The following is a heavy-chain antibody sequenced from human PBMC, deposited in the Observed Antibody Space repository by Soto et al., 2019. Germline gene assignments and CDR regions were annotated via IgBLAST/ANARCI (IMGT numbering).Heavy chain of an antibody. D-gene: IGHD3-3*01. V-gene: IGHV4-39*01. CDR1: GDSISSDNYY. CDR2: ISYSGRT. J-gene: IGHJ5*02. Sequence: TSETLSLTCSVSGDSISSDNYYWGWIRQPPGKGLEWIGSISYSGRTYYNPSLKSRVTISVDTSKNQFSLKVRSVPAADTAMYYCASQPLMTVFGVASGWWFDPWGQGTLVTVSS. CDR3: ASQPLMTVFGVASGWWFDP.